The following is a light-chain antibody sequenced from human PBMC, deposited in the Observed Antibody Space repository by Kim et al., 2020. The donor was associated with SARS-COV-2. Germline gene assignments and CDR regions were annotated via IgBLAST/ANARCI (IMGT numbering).Light chain of an antibody. V-gene: IGKV3-11*01. CDR3: QQHNNWPLT. CDR1: QGVSTN. CDR2: GVS. J-gene: IGKJ4*01. Sequence: WSPGERATLASGASQGVSTNLAWNQQKPGQAPRLLIYGVSNRATGIPARFSGSGSGTDFTLTISSLEPEDFAVYYCQQHNNWPLTFGGGTKVDIK.